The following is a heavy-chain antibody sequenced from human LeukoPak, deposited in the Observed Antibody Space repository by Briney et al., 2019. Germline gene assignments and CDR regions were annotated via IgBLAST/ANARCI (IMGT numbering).Heavy chain of an antibody. J-gene: IGHJ4*02. Sequence: GGSLRLSCAASGFTFSSYGMHWVRQAPGKGLEWVAVIWYDGSNKYCADSVKGRFTISRDNSKNTLYLQMNSLRAEDTAVYYCARDPLDSSGWPTLDYWGRGTLVTVSS. V-gene: IGHV3-33*01. CDR2: IWYDGSNK. D-gene: IGHD6-19*01. CDR3: ARDPLDSSGWPTLDY. CDR1: GFTFSSYG.